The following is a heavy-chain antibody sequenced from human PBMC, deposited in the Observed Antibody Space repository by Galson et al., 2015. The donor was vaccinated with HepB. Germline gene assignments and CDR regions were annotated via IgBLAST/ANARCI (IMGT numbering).Heavy chain of an antibody. J-gene: IGHJ4*02. V-gene: IGHV3-30*03. CDR2: ITYDVSYR. D-gene: IGHD3-10*01. CDR3: AERGPPDY. CDR1: GFTLSSYG. Sequence: LRLSCAASGFTLSSYGMYWVRQAPGKGLEWVAVITYDVSYRHYADSVKGRFTISRDKSKNILYLQMNSLRAEDTAVYYCAERGPPDYWGQGTLVTVSS.